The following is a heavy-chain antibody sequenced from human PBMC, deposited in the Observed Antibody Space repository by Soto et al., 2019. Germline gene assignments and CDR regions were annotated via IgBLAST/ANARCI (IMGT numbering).Heavy chain of an antibody. CDR2: ISYDGSEK. V-gene: IGHV3-7*01. CDR3: ASLYDFWSGYSLDYGMDV. CDR1: GFTFSDYY. J-gene: IGHJ6*02. Sequence: GGSLRLSCAASGFTFSDYYMSWIRQAPGKGLEWVAVISYDGSEKYYVDSVKGRFTISRDNAKNSLYLQMNSLRAEDTAVYYCASLYDFWSGYSLDYGMDVWGQGTTVTVSS. D-gene: IGHD3-3*01.